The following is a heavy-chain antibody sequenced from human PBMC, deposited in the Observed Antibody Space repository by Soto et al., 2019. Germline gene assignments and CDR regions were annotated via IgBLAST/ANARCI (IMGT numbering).Heavy chain of an antibody. CDR3: AKDGVPYFDWLLYEAPDY. V-gene: IGHV3-23*01. D-gene: IGHD3-9*01. J-gene: IGHJ4*02. CDR2: ISGSGGST. Sequence: GGSLRLSCAASGFTFSSYSMSWVRQAPGKGLEWVSAISGSGGSTYYADSVKGRFTISRDNSKNTLYLQMNSLRAEDTAVYYCAKDGVPYFDWLLYEAPDYWGQGTLVTVSS. CDR1: GFTFSSYS.